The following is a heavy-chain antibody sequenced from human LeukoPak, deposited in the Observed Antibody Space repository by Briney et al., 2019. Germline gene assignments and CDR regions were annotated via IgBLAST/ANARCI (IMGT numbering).Heavy chain of an antibody. D-gene: IGHD5-12*01. V-gene: IGHV4-39*01. CDR1: GDSISSSSYC. CDR2: IYNSANT. J-gene: IGHJ3*02. CDR3: ARHSRSAYTGYENAFDI. Sequence: SETLSLTCTVSGDSISSSSYCWDWIRQPSGKGLEWIGNIYNSANTHYNPSLKTRITMSVDTPKNQFSLKLNSVTAADTGIYYCARHSRSAYTGYENAFDIWGQGTMVTVSS.